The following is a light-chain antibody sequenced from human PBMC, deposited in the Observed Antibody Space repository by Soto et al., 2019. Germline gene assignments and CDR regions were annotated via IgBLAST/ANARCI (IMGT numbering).Light chain of an antibody. CDR2: LYNGGSH. V-gene: IGLV4-69*01. CDR1: SGHSSYA. J-gene: IGLJ1*01. Sequence: QPVLTQSPSASASLGASVKLTCTLSSGHSSYAIAWHQEQPEKGHRYLLKLYNGGSHSTGVGIPVRFSNSGTAAERYLTSPSLQSEDESDYCCQTWGSGIHVFGTGTKLTVL. CDR3: QTWGSGIHV.